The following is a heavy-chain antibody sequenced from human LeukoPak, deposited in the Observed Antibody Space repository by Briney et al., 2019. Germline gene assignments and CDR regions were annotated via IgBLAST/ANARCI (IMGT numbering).Heavy chain of an antibody. CDR1: GHTFTSYY. D-gene: IGHD6-6*01. Sequence: ASVKVSCKASGHTFTSYYIHWVRQAPGQGLEWMGIINPSGGSTSYAQKFQGRVTMTRDTSTSTVYMELSSLRSEDTAVYYCARVGRVAARGAPYYFDYWGQGTLVTVSS. V-gene: IGHV1-46*01. J-gene: IGHJ4*02. CDR3: ARVGRVAARGAPYYFDY. CDR2: INPSGGST.